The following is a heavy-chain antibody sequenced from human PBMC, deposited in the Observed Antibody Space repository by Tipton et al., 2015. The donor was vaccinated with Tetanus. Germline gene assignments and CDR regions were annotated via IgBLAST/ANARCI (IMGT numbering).Heavy chain of an antibody. CDR3: ARNILVTTVTTFWYFDL. D-gene: IGHD4-17*01. Sequence: TLSLTCAVYGGSFSGYYWSWIRQPPGKGLEWIGEINHSGSTNYNPSLKSRVTISVDTSKNQFSLKPSSVTAADTAVYYCARNILVTTVTTFWYFDLWGRGTLVTVSS. CDR2: INHSGST. J-gene: IGHJ2*01. V-gene: IGHV4-34*01. CDR1: GGSFSGYY.